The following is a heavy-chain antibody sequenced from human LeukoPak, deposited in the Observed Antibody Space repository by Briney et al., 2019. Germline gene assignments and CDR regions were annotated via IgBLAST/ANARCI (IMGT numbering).Heavy chain of an antibody. CDR2: ISWNSGSI. J-gene: IGHJ4*02. CDR1: GFTFSSYA. V-gene: IGHV3-9*01. CDR3: AAAAGIGSGWYYFDY. D-gene: IGHD6-19*01. Sequence: GGSLRLSCAASGFTFSSYAMSWVRQAPGKGLEWVSGISWNSGSIGYADSVKGRFTISRDNAKNSLYLQMNSLRAEDTALYYCAAAAGIGSGWYYFDYWGQGTLVTVSS.